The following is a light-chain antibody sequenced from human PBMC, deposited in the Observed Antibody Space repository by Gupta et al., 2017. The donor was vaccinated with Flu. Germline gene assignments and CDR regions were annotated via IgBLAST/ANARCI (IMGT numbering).Light chain of an antibody. Sequence: QSVLTQPPSASGTPGQRVTISCSGSSSNIGSNYVYWYQQLPGTAPKLLIYRNNQRPSGVPDRFSGSKSGTSASLAISGLRAEEEADYYCAAWEDSLNWVFGGGTKLTVL. CDR2: RNN. V-gene: IGLV1-47*01. CDR1: SSNIGSNY. CDR3: AAWEDSLNWV. J-gene: IGLJ3*02.